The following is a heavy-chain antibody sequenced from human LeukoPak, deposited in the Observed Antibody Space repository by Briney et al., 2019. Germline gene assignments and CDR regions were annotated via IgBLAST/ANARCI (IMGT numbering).Heavy chain of an antibody. J-gene: IGHJ4*02. V-gene: IGHV3-30-3*01. D-gene: IGHD2-15*01. CDR3: ASLGYCSGGSCHRNLDY. CDR2: IPYDGSNK. Sequence: PGGSLRLSCAASGFTFSSYAMHWVRQAPGKGLEWVAVIPYDGSNKYYADSVKGRFTISRDNSKNTLYLQMNSLRAEDTAVYYCASLGYCSGGSCHRNLDYWGQGTLVTVSS. CDR1: GFTFSSYA.